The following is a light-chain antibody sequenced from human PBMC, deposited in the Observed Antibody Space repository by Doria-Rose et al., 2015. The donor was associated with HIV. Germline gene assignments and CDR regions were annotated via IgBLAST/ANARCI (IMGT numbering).Light chain of an antibody. CDR2: DGS. V-gene: IGKV3-20*01. CDR3: HQYGTSWT. CDR1: QSFSSTY. J-gene: IGKJ1*01. Sequence: TQSPGTLSLSPGERATLSCRASQSFSSTYLAWYQQKPGLAPSLLIYDGSTRATGIPDRFSASGSGTDFTLTINRLEPEDSALYYCHQYGTSWTFGQGTKVEI.